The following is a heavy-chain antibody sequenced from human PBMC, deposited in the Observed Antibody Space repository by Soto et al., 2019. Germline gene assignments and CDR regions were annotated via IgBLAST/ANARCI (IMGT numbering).Heavy chain of an antibody. CDR3: ARDRDYSNYHHGLDV. D-gene: IGHD4-4*01. CDR2: IFYSGST. V-gene: IGHV4-31*03. Sequence: PSETLSLTCTVSGGPITSGGYFWNWIRQHPGKGLEWIGYIFYSGSTYYNPSLKSRLTISVDTSKNEFYLELRSVTAADTAVYYCARDRDYSNYHHGLDVWGQGTTVTVSS. CDR1: GGPITSGGYF. J-gene: IGHJ6*02.